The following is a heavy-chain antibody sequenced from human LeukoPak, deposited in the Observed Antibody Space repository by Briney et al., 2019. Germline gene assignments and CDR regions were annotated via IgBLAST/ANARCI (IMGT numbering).Heavy chain of an antibody. D-gene: IGHD3-10*01. CDR1: GGSISSYY. CDR3: AGGFRGNTGDAFDI. CDR2: IYYSGST. Sequence: SETLSLTCTVSGGSISSYYWSWIRQPPGKGLEWIGYIYYSGSTNYNPSLKSRATMSVDTSKNQFSLKLSSVTAADTAVYYCAGGFRGNTGDAFDIWGQGTMVTVSS. J-gene: IGHJ3*02. V-gene: IGHV4-59*12.